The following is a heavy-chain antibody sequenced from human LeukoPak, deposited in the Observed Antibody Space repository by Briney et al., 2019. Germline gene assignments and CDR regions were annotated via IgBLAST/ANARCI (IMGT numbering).Heavy chain of an antibody. V-gene: IGHV3-23*01. CDR1: RFTLSSYA. Sequence: GGSLRLSRAASRFTLSSYAMSWVRPAPGKGLEWVSAICGSGGSTYYADSVKGRFTISRDNSKNTLYPQMNSLRAEDTAVYYCAKNSGGLRFLEYNWFDPGGQGTLVTVSA. CDR3: AKNSGGLRFLEYNWFDP. CDR2: ICGSGGST. J-gene: IGHJ5*02. D-gene: IGHD3-3*01.